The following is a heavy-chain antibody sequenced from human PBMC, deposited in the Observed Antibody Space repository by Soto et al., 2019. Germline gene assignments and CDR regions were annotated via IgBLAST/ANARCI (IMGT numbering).Heavy chain of an antibody. V-gene: IGHV4-4*02. CDR3: ARHEGWTGPDQ. J-gene: IGHJ5*02. CDR2: IFHDGNP. D-gene: IGHD2-8*02. Sequence: SETLSLTCAVSAASIGRGRWWSWVRQPPGKGLEWIAEIFHDGNPNYSPSLKSRVTISVDKSQNQFSLNVYSVTAADTAVYYCARHEGWTGPDQWGQGTLVTVSS. CDR1: AASIGRGRW.